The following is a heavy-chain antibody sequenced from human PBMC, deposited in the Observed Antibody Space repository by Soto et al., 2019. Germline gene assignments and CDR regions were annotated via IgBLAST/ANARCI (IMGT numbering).Heavy chain of an antibody. Sequence: QVQLVQSGAEVNKPGASVKVSCKASGYTFTSYGISWVRQAPGQGLEWLVWISAYNCNTKYAQKLQGRVTMTTDTSTSTAYMELRSLRSDDTAVYYGARDLAVALIDYWGQGTLVTVSS. D-gene: IGHD6-19*01. V-gene: IGHV1-18*01. CDR2: ISAYNCNT. CDR3: ARDLAVALIDY. CDR1: GYTFTSYG. J-gene: IGHJ4*02.